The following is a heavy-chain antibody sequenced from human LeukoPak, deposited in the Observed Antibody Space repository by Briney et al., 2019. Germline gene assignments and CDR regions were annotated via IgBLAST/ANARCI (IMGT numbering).Heavy chain of an antibody. D-gene: IGHD2-21*02. CDR2: IYTSGGT. CDR3: ASFVGVTSTSGAFDI. V-gene: IGHV4-61*02. J-gene: IGHJ3*02. CDR1: GGSITSGPDY. Sequence: PSQTLSLTCTVSGGSITSGPDYWSWIRQPAGKGLEWIGRIYTSGGTNYNPSLKSRVTISVDTSNNQFSLKLRSVTAADTAVYYCASFVGVTSTSGAFDIWGQGTMVTVPS.